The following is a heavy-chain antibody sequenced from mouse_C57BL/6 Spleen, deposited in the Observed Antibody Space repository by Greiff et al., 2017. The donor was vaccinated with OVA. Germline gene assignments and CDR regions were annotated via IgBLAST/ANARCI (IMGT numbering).Heavy chain of an antibody. CDR3: ARGCDDDNWYFDV. Sequence: VKLVESGAELVKPGASVKMSCKASGYTFTTYPIEWMKQNHGKSLEWIGNFHPYNDDTKYNETFKGKATLTVEKSSSTVYLELSRLTSDDAAVYYCARGCDDDNWYFDVWGTGTTVTVSS. CDR1: GYTFTTYP. J-gene: IGHJ1*03. V-gene: IGHV1-47*01. CDR2: FHPYNDDT. D-gene: IGHD2-4*01.